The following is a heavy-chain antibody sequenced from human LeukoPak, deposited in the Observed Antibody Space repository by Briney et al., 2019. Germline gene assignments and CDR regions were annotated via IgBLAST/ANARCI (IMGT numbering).Heavy chain of an antibody. J-gene: IGHJ4*02. D-gene: IGHD3-10*01. CDR2: IKRKTDGGTT. CDR3: TTDLWYDPGNDY. V-gene: IGHV3-15*01. Sequence: GGSLRLSCAASGFTFSNAWMSWVRQAPGKGLEWVGRIKRKTDGGTTDYAAPVKGRFTISRDDSKNTLYLQMNSLKTEDTAVYYCTTDLWYDPGNDYWGQGTLVTVSS. CDR1: GFTFSNAW.